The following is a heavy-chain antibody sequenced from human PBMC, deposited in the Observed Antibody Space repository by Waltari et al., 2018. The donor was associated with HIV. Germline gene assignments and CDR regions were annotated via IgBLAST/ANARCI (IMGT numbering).Heavy chain of an antibody. CDR3: AKAVGDTSGRYWGGDV. CDR1: GCALRNYE. CDR2: ISAGGTK. J-gene: IGHJ6*02. D-gene: IGHD6-19*01. V-gene: IGHV3-48*03. Sequence: EVQLVESGGGLVQPGGSLRHAREGSGCALRNYEMTWVRQAPGKGLEWISYISAGGTKYYADSVKGLFSISRDNAKNSLYLQMNSLIAEDTAVYYCAKAVGDTSGRYWGGDVWGQGTTVTVSS.